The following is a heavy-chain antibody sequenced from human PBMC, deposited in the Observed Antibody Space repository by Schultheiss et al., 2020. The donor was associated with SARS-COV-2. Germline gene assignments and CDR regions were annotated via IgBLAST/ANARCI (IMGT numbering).Heavy chain of an antibody. CDR1: GFTFSRYA. J-gene: IGHJ4*02. D-gene: IGHD3-16*01. Sequence: GGSLRLSCATSGFTFSRYAMHWVRQAPGKGLQWLAVIFFDGSNKYYADSVKGRFTISRDNSKNTLYLQMNSLRAGDTAVYYCARDVGGSVDYWGQGTLVTVSS. CDR3: ARDVGGSVDY. V-gene: IGHV3-33*01. CDR2: IFFDGSNK.